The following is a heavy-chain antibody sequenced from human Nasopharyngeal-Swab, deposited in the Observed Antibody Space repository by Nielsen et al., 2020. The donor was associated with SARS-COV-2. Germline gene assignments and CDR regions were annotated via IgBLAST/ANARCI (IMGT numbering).Heavy chain of an antibody. J-gene: IGHJ6*02. Sequence: GESLKISCAASGFTFSSYNMNWVRQAPGKGLDWVSSISSSSSYIYYADSVRGRFTISRDNAKNSLYLQMNSLRAEDTAVYYCARDPPEKISSSWYRYYYYGMDVWGQGTTVTVSS. V-gene: IGHV3-21*01. CDR3: ARDPPEKISSSWYRYYYYGMDV. CDR2: ISSSSSYI. CDR1: GFTFSSYN. D-gene: IGHD6-13*01.